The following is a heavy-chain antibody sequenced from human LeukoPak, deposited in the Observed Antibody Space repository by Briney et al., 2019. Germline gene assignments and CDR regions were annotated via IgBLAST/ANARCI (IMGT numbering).Heavy chain of an antibody. CDR1: GFTFSSYG. D-gene: IGHD3-22*01. J-gene: IGHJ3*02. CDR2: ISYDGSNK. CDR3: AREASSGLVAFDI. Sequence: PGRSLRLSCAASGFTFSSYGMHWVRQAPGKGLEWVAVISYDGSNKYYADSVKGRFAVSRDKSKNTLHLQMNSLRAEDAAVYFCAREASSGLVAFDIWGQGTMVTVSS. V-gene: IGHV3-30*03.